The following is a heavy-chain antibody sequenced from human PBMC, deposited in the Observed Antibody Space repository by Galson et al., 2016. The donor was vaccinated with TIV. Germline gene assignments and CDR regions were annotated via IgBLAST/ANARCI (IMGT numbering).Heavy chain of an antibody. Sequence: SLRLSCAASGFSVSKKYMSWVRQAPGKGLECVSVIYSTGRTDNADSVKGRFTISRDNSKNTLHLQMNSLRVEDTAVYFCARGLGDSDTSGYYSRAFDSWGQGTLVTVSS. CDR1: GFSVSKKY. J-gene: IGHJ4*02. V-gene: IGHV3-66*02. CDR3: ARGLGDSDTSGYYSRAFDS. D-gene: IGHD3-22*01. CDR2: IYSTGRT.